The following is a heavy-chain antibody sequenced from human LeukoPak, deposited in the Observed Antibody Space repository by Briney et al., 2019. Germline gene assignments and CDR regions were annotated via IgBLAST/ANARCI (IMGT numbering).Heavy chain of an antibody. Sequence: GGSLRLSCAASGFTFSSYGMHWVRQAPGKGLEWVAVIWYDGSNKYYADSVKGRFTISRDNSKNTLYLQINSLRAEDTAVYYCARDQDGYSDYWGQGTLVTVSS. CDR1: GFTFSSYG. CDR2: IWYDGSNK. D-gene: IGHD5-24*01. CDR3: ARDQDGYSDY. J-gene: IGHJ4*02. V-gene: IGHV3-33*01.